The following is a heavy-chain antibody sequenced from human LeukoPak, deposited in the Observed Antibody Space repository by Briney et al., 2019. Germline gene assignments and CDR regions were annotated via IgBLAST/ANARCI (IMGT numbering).Heavy chain of an antibody. CDR3: AKHFGSGTYYNYLDQ. CDR2: ISSSGGVISASGGAT. D-gene: IGHD3-10*01. Sequence: GGSLRLSCVASGFTFSNYAMSWVRRAPGKGLEWVSVISSSGGVISASGGATYYAESARGRFTISRDNSENTLYLQLNSLRAEDTAVYYCAKHFGSGTYYNYLDQWGQGTLVTVSS. CDR1: GFTFSNYA. V-gene: IGHV3-23*01. J-gene: IGHJ4*02.